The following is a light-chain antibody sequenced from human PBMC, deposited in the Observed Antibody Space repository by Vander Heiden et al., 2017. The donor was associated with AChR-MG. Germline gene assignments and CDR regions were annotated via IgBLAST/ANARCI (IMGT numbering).Light chain of an antibody. V-gene: IGKV3-20*01. CDR2: GGS. CDR3: QVFDPPTGGGVYS. CDR1: QSVSSIY. Sequence: ELVVTQSPGTLSLSPGDRATLSCRAGQSVSSIYVAWYQQKLGQAPGPPIYGGSYRATGVPDRFGGGGFGKDFTLTISRLGPEELAVYYCQVFDPPTGGGVYSFGQGTKLEIK. J-gene: IGKJ2*01.